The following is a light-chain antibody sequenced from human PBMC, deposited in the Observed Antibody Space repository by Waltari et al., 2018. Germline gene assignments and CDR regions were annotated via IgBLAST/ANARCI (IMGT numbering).Light chain of an antibody. V-gene: IGLV2-14*01. Sequence: QSALTQPASVSGSPGQSITISCTGTSSDVGGHNYVSWYQQHPGKAPKLMISGVSNRPSGVSKRYSGSKSGNTASLTISGLQAEDEADYYCSSYTSSSTYVVFGGGTKLTVL. CDR1: SSDVGGHNY. J-gene: IGLJ2*01. CDR3: SSYTSSSTYVV. CDR2: GVS.